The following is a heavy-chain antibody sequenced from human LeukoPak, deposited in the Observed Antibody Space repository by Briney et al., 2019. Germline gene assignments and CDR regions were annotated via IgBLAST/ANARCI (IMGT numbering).Heavy chain of an antibody. V-gene: IGHV3-23*01. CDR2: ISSGDRT. Sequence: PGGSMRLSCPASGFTFSIYAMNWVRQAPGRGLEWVAGISSGDRTFHAESVKGRFTISRDKSKDTLYLQMNSLRAEDTAVYYCAKDATASPYFHWFDNWGQGTQVIVSS. CDR1: GFTFSIYA. D-gene: IGHD3-9*01. J-gene: IGHJ4*02. CDR3: AKDATASPYFHWFDN.